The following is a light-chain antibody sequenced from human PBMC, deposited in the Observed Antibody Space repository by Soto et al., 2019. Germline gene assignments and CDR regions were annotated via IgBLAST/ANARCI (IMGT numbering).Light chain of an antibody. CDR3: QTWGTGIQV. J-gene: IGLJ3*02. V-gene: IGLV4-69*01. Sequence: QPVLTQSPSASASLGASVKLTCTLSSGHSSYAIAWHQQQPEKGPWYLMKLNSDGSHSKGDGIPDRFSGSSSGAERYLTISSLQSEDEADYYCQTWGTGIQVFGGGTK. CDR2: LNSDGSH. CDR1: SGHSSYA.